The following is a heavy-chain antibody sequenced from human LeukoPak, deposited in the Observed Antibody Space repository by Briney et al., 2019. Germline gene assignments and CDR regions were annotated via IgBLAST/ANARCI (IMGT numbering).Heavy chain of an antibody. Sequence: SETLSLTCTVSGGSISSFYWSWIRQPPGKGLEWIGYIYNSGSTNYNPSLKSRVTISVDTSKNQFSLKLSSVTAADTAVYYCARALLAVAGTRGGLDYFDYWGQGTLVTVSS. V-gene: IGHV4-59*01. J-gene: IGHJ4*02. CDR1: GGSISSFY. CDR3: ARALLAVAGTRGGLDYFDY. CDR2: IYNSGST. D-gene: IGHD6-19*01.